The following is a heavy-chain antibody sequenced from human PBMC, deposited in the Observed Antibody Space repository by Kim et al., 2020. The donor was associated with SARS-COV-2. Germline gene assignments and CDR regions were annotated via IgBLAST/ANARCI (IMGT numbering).Heavy chain of an antibody. CDR3: ARGRIAKVRGGAFDP. J-gene: IGHJ5*02. CDR1: GYTFTSYY. Sequence: ASVKVSCKASGYTFTSYYMHWVRQAPGQGLEWMGIINPSGGSTSYAQKFQGRVTMTRDTSTSTVYMELSSLRSEDTAVYYCARGRIAKVRGGAFDPWGQGTLVTVSS. CDR2: INPSGGST. D-gene: IGHD6-13*01. V-gene: IGHV1-46*01.